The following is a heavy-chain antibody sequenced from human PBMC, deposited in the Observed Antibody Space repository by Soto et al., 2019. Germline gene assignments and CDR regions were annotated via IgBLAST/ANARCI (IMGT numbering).Heavy chain of an antibody. D-gene: IGHD6-6*01. CDR2: ISYDGSNK. J-gene: IGHJ6*02. V-gene: IGHV3-30-3*01. CDR1: GFTFSSYA. Sequence: PGGSLRLSCAASGFTFSSYAMHWVRQAPGKGLEWVAVISYDGSNKYYADSVKGRFTISRDNSKNTLYLQMNSLRAEDTAVYYCAREYSSSATHHKFYYYYYYGMDVWGQGTTVTSP. CDR3: AREYSSSATHHKFYYYYYYGMDV.